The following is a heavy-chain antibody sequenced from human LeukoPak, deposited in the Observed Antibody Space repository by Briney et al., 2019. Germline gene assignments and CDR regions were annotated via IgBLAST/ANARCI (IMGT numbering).Heavy chain of an antibody. CDR3: ALGYCGGGSCYAREYFQH. V-gene: IGHV4-31*03. CDR2: IYNSGST. J-gene: IGHJ1*01. CDR1: GGSISSGGYY. Sequence: SQTLSLTCTVSGGSISSGGYYWTWIRQHPGKGLEWIGYIYNSGSTYYNPSLKSRVTISVDTSKNQFSLRLSSVTAADTAVYYCALGYCGGGSCYAREYFQHWGQGTLVTVSS. D-gene: IGHD2-15*01.